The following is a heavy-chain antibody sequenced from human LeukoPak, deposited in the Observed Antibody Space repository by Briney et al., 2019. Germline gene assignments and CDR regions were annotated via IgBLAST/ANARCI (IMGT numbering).Heavy chain of an antibody. CDR1: GFTFSSYG. CDR2: ISYDGSNK. Sequence: GGSLRLSCAASGFTFSSYGMHWVRQAPGKGLEWVAVISYDGSNKYYADSVKGRFTISRDNSKNTLYLQMNSLRAEDTAVYYCAKDVDAYCSGGSCYLPVGYWGQGTLVTVSS. CDR3: AKDVDAYCSGGSCYLPVGY. D-gene: IGHD2-15*01. V-gene: IGHV3-30*18. J-gene: IGHJ4*02.